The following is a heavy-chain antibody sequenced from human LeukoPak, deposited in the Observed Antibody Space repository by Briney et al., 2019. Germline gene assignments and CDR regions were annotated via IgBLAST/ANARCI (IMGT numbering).Heavy chain of an antibody. CDR2: ISGSSSTI. D-gene: IGHD3-9*01. V-gene: IGHV3-48*02. CDR1: GLTLSRHW. J-gene: IGHJ6*02. CDR3: ARHHYDLLTGYFDGMDV. Sequence: GGSLRLSCAASGLTLSRHWMNWVRQAPGKGLEWVSYISGSSSTIWYTDSVKGRFTISRDNAKNSLYLQMNSLRDEDTAMYYCARHHYDLLTGYFDGMDVWGQGTTVTVSS.